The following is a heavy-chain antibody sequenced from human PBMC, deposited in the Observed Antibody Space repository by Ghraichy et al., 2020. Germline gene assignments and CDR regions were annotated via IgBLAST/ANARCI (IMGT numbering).Heavy chain of an antibody. D-gene: IGHD3-3*01. CDR2: INHSGST. CDR3: ARGQGGYDFWSGQFYYYYYMDV. J-gene: IGHJ6*03. V-gene: IGHV4-34*01. CDR1: GGSFSGYY. Sequence: SETLSLTCAVYGGSFSGYYWSWIRQPPGKGLEWIGEINHSGSTNYNPSLKSRVTISVDTSKNQFSLKLSSVTAADTAVYYCARGQGGYDFWSGQFYYYYYMDVWGKGTTVTVSS.